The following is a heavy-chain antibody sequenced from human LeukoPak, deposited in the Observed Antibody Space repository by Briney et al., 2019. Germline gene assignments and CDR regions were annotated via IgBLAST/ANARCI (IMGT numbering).Heavy chain of an antibody. J-gene: IGHJ6*02. CDR1: GGSISSSSYY. V-gene: IGHV4-39*01. D-gene: IGHD2-15*01. CDR2: IYYSGST. CDR3: ARHTSDSYCSGGSCYSNFRDYYYGMDV. Sequence: SETLSLTCTVPGGSISSSSYYWGWIRQPPGKGLEWIGSIYYSGSTYYNPSLKSRVTISVDTSKNQFSLKLSSVTAADTAVYYCARHTSDSYCSGGSCYSNFRDYYYGMDVWGQGTTVTVSS.